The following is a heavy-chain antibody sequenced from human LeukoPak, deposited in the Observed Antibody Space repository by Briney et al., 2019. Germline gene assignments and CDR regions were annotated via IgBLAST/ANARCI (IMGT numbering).Heavy chain of an antibody. J-gene: IGHJ5*02. CDR1: GGTFSSYA. V-gene: IGHV1-69*13. CDR2: IIPIFGTA. D-gene: IGHD6-13*01. CDR3: ARENGIAAAERWFDP. Sequence: SVKVSCKASGGTFSSYAISWVRQAPGQGLEWMGGIIPIFGTANYAQKFQGRVTITADESTSTAYMELSSLRSEDTAVYYCARENGIAAAERWFDPWGQGTLVTVSS.